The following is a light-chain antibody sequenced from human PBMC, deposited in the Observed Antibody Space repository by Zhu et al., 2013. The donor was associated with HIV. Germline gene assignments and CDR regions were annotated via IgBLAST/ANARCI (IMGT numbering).Light chain of an antibody. CDR3: LQYNNWPPVT. J-gene: IGKJ5*01. CDR2: AAS. V-gene: IGKV1-17*03. Sequence: DIQMTQSPSVVSASVGDRVTITCRASQGISNYVAWFQQKPGEVPKRLIYAASNLGTGVPSRVSGSGSGTEFTLTISSLQSEDFAVYFCLQYNNWPPVTFGQGTRLEI. CDR1: QGISNY.